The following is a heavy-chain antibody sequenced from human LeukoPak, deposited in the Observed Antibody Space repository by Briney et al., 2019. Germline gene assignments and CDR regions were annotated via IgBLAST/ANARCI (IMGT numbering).Heavy chain of an antibody. J-gene: IGHJ6*03. V-gene: IGHV3-30*02. CDR2: IWSDASKN. CDR1: GFSLRRYG. Sequence: GGSLRLSCAASGFSLRRYGMHWVRQAPGKGLEWVAFIWSDASKNFYADSVKGRFTISRDNSRNTLYLQMNSLRGEDTAVYYCTKDPGSWCYMDVWGKGTTVTVSS. D-gene: IGHD2-15*01. CDR3: TKDPGSWCYMDV.